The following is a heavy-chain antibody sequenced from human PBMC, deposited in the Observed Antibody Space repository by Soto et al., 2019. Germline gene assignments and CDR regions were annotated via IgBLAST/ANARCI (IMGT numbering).Heavy chain of an antibody. J-gene: IGHJ2*01. CDR2: IRSKANSYAT. Sequence: GGSLGLSCAASGFTFRGSAMHWVRQASGKGREWVGRIRSKANSYATAYAASVKGRFTISRDDSKNTAYLQMNSLKTEDTAVYYCTTPYYDFWSGYWYFDLWGRGTLVTVSS. CDR1: GFTFRGSA. D-gene: IGHD3-3*01. CDR3: TTPYYDFWSGYWYFDL. V-gene: IGHV3-73*01.